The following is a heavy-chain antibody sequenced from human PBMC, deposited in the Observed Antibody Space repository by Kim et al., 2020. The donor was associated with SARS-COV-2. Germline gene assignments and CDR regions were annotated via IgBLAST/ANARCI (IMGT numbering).Heavy chain of an antibody. V-gene: IGHV5-51*01. J-gene: IGHJ4*02. CDR2: IYPGDSDT. Sequence: GESLKISCKGSGYSFTSYWIGWVRQMPGKGLECMGIIYPGDSDTRYSPSFQGQVTISADKSISTAYLQWSSLKASDTAMYYCARPPQGGYIGGGYFDYWGQGTLVTVSS. CDR1: GYSFTSYW. D-gene: IGHD5-12*01. CDR3: ARPPQGGYIGGGYFDY.